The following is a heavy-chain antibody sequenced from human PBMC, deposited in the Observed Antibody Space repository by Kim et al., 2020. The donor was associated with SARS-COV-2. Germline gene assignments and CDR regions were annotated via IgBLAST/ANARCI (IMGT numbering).Heavy chain of an antibody. J-gene: IGHJ4*02. D-gene: IGHD6-13*01. V-gene: IGHV4-59*01. CDR1: GGSISSYY. CDR2: IYYSGST. CDR3: ARSIYSSSWYLSIDY. Sequence: SETLSLTCTVSGGSISSYYWSWIRQPPGKGLEWIGYIYYSGSTNYNPSLKSRVTISVDTSKNQFSLKLSSVTAADTAVYYCARSIYSSSWYLSIDYWGQGTLVTVSS.